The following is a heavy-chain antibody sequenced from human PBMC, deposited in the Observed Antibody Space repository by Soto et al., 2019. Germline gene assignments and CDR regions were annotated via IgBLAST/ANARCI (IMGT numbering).Heavy chain of an antibody. D-gene: IGHD3-9*01. CDR3: AKSRYYDDNEGYYPPNWFGA. V-gene: IGHV4-38-2*02. J-gene: IGHJ5*02. CDR1: NYSISSGYS. CDR2: VFQLGIV. Sequence: SETLSLTCTVSNYSISSGYSWSWIRQPPWKGLQWIASVFQLGIVHYNPSLKSRVTMSIDTAKNQFSLKVTSVTAADTAVYYCAKSRYYDDNEGYYPPNWFGAWGQGTMVTVSS.